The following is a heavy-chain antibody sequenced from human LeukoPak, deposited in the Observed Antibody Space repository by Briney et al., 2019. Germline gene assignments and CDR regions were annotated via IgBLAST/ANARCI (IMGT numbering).Heavy chain of an antibody. V-gene: IGHV4-38-2*02. Sequence: SETLSLTCTVSGYSISGGYYWGWIRQPPGKGLEWIGSIYHSGSTYYNPSLKSRVTISVDTSKNQFSLKLSSVTAADTAVYYCARRPYSSGWLEEGSYFDYWGQGTLVTVSS. CDR1: GYSISGGYY. CDR2: IYHSGST. CDR3: ARRPYSSGWLEEGSYFDY. D-gene: IGHD6-19*01. J-gene: IGHJ4*02.